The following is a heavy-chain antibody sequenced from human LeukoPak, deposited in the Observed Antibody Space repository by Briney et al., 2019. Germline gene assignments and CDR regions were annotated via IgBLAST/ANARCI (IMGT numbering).Heavy chain of an antibody. CDR3: ARLYGSGSYYNMQGNRFDP. V-gene: IGHV5-51*01. J-gene: IGHJ5*02. Sequence: GESLKISCKGSGYSFTSYWLGWVRQMPGQGLEWMGFIYPGDSDTRYGPSFQGQVTISADKSISTAYLQWSSLKASDTAMYYCARLYGSGSYYNMQGNRFDPWGQGTLVTVSS. CDR1: GYSFTSYW. CDR2: IYPGDSDT. D-gene: IGHD3-10*01.